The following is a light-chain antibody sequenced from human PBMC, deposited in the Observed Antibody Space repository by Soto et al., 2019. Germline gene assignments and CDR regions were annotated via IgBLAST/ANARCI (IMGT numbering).Light chain of an antibody. CDR3: MKALQTQIN. Sequence: DIVITHSPLALPVTPVEPASISFMSTQILLHSNGYNYLDWYLQKPGQSPQLLIYLGSNRASGVPGRFSGSGSGTRFTLKISRVEADDVGVYYCMKALQTQINFGQGTRLEIK. J-gene: IGKJ5*01. CDR2: LGS. V-gene: IGKV2-28*01. CDR1: QILLHSNGYNY.